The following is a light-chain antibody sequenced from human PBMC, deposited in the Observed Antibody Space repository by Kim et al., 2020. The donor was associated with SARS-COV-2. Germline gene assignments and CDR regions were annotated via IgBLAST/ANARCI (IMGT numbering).Light chain of an antibody. V-gene: IGKV3-15*01. CDR1: QSVSSN. Sequence: VSPGERATLSCRASQSVSSNLAWYQQRPGQAPRLLIYGASTRATGISARFSGSGSGTEFTLTINSLQSEDFAVYYCQQYDNWPPYTFGQGTKLEI. J-gene: IGKJ2*01. CDR3: QQYDNWPPYT. CDR2: GAS.